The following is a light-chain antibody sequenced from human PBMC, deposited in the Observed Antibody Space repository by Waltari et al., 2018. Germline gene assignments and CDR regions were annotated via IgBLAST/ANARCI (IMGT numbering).Light chain of an antibody. V-gene: IGKV1-6*01. CDR1: PGIRTD. CDR2: GAS. CDR3: LQDDTFPRT. Sequence: AVQLTQPPSSLSPSIGDRVTITCRKSPGIRTDLAWYQQKPGKAPKTLIYGASTLQAGVPSRFSGSGSGTYFTVVISSLQPEDFATYYCLQDDTFPRTFGQGTKVEIK. J-gene: IGKJ1*01.